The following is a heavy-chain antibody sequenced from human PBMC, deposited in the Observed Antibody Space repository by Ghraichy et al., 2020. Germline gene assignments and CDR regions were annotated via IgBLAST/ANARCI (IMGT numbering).Heavy chain of an antibody. CDR2: IIPIFGTA. J-gene: IGHJ6*02. CDR3: AREVPGVVIDYYYGMDV. Sequence: SVKVSCKASGGTFSSYAISWVRQAPGQGLEWMGGIIPIFGTANYAQKFQGRVTITADESTSTAYMELSSLRSEDTAVYYCAREVPGVVIDYYYGMDVWGQGTTVTVSS. V-gene: IGHV1-69*13. D-gene: IGHD3-3*01. CDR1: GGTFSSYA.